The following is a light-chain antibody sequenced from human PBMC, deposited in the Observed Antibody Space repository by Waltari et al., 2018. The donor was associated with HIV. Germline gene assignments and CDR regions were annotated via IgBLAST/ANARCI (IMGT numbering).Light chain of an antibody. CDR2: DVM. CDR1: SSDVGGYNY. V-gene: IGLV2-14*03. Sequence: QSALTQPASVSGSPGQSITISCTGTSSDVGGYNYVSWYQQNPGKAPKLMIYDVMNRPSGVSNRFSGSKSGNTASLTISGLQAEDEADYYCSSYTSSSTNWVFGGGTKLTVL. CDR3: SSYTSSSTNWV. J-gene: IGLJ3*02.